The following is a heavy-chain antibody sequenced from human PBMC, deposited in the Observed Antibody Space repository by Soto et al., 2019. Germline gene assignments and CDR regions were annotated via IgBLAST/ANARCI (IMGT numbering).Heavy chain of an antibody. CDR1: GFTFSSYG. CDR2: ISYDGSNK. CDR3: ARGTTVTTSQLDF. Sequence: PGGSLRLSCAASGFTFSSYGMHWVRQAPGKGLEWVAVISYDGSNKYYADSVKGRFTISRDNSKNTLYLQMNSLRAEDTALYYCARGTTVTTSQLDFWGQGTLVTVSS. D-gene: IGHD4-17*01. V-gene: IGHV3-30*03. J-gene: IGHJ4*02.